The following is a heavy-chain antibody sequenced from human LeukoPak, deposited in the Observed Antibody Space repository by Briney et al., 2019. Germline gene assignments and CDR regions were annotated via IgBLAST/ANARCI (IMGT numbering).Heavy chain of an antibody. CDR1: GGSFSGYY. CDR2: INHSGST. V-gene: IGHV4-34*01. CDR3: ARGPSAVAGLSR. Sequence: SETLSLTCAVYGGSFSGYYWSWIRQPPGKGLDWIGEINHSGSTNYNSSLKSRVTISVDTSKNQFSLKLSSVTAADTAVYYCARGPSAVAGLSRWGQGTLVTVSS. J-gene: IGHJ4*02. D-gene: IGHD6-19*01.